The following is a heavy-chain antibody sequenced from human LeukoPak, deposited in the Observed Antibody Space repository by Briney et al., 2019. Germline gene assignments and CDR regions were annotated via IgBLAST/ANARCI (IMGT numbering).Heavy chain of an antibody. CDR3: TTWYYYDSGGSSYYFDY. D-gene: IGHD3-22*01. Sequence: GRSLSLASAADGFTLSNACMSWVRQAARTWLHWVGLIKSKTDGGTTDYAAPVKGRFTISRDDSKNTLYLQMNSLKTEDTAVYYCTTWYYYDSGGSSYYFDYWGQGTLVTVSS. J-gene: IGHJ4*02. V-gene: IGHV3-15*01. CDR2: IKSKTDGGTT. CDR1: GFTLSNAC.